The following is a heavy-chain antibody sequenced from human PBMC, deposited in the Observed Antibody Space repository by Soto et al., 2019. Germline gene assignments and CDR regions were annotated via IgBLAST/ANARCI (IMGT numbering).Heavy chain of an antibody. J-gene: IGHJ5*02. CDR1: GVSVSSDNFY. Sequence: SETLSLTCTVSGVSVSSDNFYWSWIRQPPGKALEWIGYISSSGSSDYNPSLQSRVSMSVDTSKNQFSLNLSSVTAADTAMFYCARVPRFTRSSFFHDHWGQGTLVTASS. D-gene: IGHD6-6*01. CDR2: ISSSGSS. CDR3: ARVPRFTRSSFFHDH. V-gene: IGHV4-61*01.